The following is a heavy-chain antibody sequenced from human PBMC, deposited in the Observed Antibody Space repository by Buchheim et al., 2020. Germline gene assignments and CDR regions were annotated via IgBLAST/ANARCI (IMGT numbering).Heavy chain of an antibody. CDR1: GFTFSSYG. CDR3: AKDYYDSSGYYLVRYFDY. D-gene: IGHD3-22*01. J-gene: IGHJ4*02. V-gene: IGHV3-30*18. CDR2: ISYDGSNK. Sequence: QVQLVESGGGVVQPGRSLRLSCAASGFTFSSYGMHWVRQAPGKGLEWVAVISYDGSNKYYADSVKGRFTISRDNSKNTRYLQMNSLRAEDTAVYYCAKDYYDSSGYYLVRYFDYWGQGTL.